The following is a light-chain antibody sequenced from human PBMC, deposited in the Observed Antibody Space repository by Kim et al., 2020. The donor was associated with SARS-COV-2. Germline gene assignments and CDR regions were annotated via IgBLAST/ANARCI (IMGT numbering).Light chain of an antibody. CDR3: QHYGTPWT. CDR2: ETS. Sequence: EVVLTQSPDTLSLSPGERATLSCRASQNIISNYLAWYQQKPGQAPRLLIYETSTRGTGIPDRFSGSGSGTDFTLTINRLEPEDFAVYFCQHYGTPWTCGPGTKLEI. V-gene: IGKV3-20*01. CDR1: QNIISNY. J-gene: IGKJ2*02.